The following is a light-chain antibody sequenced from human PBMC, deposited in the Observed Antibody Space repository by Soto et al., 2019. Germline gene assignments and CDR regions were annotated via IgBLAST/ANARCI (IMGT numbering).Light chain of an antibody. Sequence: QLVLTQPPSASGTPGQRVTIACSGSSANIGSNTVNCYQQLPRTAPKLRIYSNNQRPSGVPDRFSGSKSGTSASLAISVRQYEDEADYYCPAWDYSLNGLGLGRGTKLPVL. CDR3: PAWDYSLNGLG. J-gene: IGLJ2*01. V-gene: IGLV1-44*01. CDR1: SANIGSNT. CDR2: SNN.